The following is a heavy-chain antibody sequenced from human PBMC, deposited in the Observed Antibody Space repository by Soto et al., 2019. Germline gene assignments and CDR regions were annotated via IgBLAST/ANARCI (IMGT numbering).Heavy chain of an antibody. CDR2: FDPEDGVT. CDR1: GYTLTELS. Sequence: ASVKVSCKVSGYTLTELSMHWVRQAPGKGLEWMGGFDPEDGVTIYAQKFQGRVTMTEDTSTDTAYMELSSLRSEDTAVYYCATGGSAFSSSWYDAFDIWGQGTMVTVSS. CDR3: ATGGSAFSSSWYDAFDI. J-gene: IGHJ3*02. D-gene: IGHD6-13*01. V-gene: IGHV1-24*01.